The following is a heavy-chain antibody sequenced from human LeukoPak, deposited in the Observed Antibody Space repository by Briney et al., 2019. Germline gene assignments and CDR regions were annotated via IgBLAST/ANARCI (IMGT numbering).Heavy chain of an antibody. D-gene: IGHD5/OR15-5a*01. J-gene: IGHJ6*02. CDR2: MNPNSGNT. V-gene: IGHV1-8*01. CDR3: ARSPIEIIPEITTYGMDV. CDR1: GYTFTIYD. Sequence: ASVKVSCTASGYTFTIYDINWVRQAPGQGLEWVGWMNPNSGNTGYAQKFQGRLTMTRITSIGTAYMELSSLRSEDTAVYYCARSPIEIIPEITTYGMDVWGQGTTVTVSS.